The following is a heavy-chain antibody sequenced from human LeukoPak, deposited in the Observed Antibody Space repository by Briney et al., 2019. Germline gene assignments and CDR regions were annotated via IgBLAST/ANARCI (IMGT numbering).Heavy chain of an antibody. V-gene: IGHV3-30*04. CDR3: VRLSYDSRGDYGFDY. Sequence: GGSLRLSCAASGFPFSSYAMHWVRQAPGKGLAWVALISYDGNSEYYADSVKGRFTVSRDNSKGRLYLQMNSLSAEDTAVYYCVRLSYDSRGDYGFDYWGQGTLVTVSS. CDR2: ISYDGNSE. D-gene: IGHD3-22*01. CDR1: GFPFSSYA. J-gene: IGHJ4*02.